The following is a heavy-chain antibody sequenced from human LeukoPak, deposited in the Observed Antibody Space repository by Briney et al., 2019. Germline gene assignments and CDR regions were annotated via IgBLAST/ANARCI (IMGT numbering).Heavy chain of an antibody. CDR2: IYYSGST. V-gene: IGHV4-39*01. J-gene: IGHJ4*02. CDR1: GGSISSSSYY. D-gene: IGHD3-22*01. CDR3: ARRPDSSGYYYGFDY. Sequence: SSETLSLTCAVSGGSISSSSYYWGWIRQPPGKGLEWIGSIYYSGSTYYNPSLKSRVTISVDTSKNQFSPKLSSVTAADTAVYYCARRPDSSGYYYGFDYWGQGTLVTVSS.